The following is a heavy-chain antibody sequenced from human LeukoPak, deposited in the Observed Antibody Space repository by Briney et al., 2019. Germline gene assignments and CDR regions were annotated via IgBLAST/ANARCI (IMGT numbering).Heavy chain of an antibody. Sequence: SETLSLTCTVSGGSISSYYWGWIRQPPGKGLEWIGSIYYSGSTYYNPSLKSRVTISVDTSKNQFSLKLSSVTAADTAVYYCARSDGYNTDYWGQGTLVTVSS. J-gene: IGHJ4*02. D-gene: IGHD5-24*01. V-gene: IGHV4-39*01. CDR3: ARSDGYNTDY. CDR2: IYYSGST. CDR1: GGSISSYY.